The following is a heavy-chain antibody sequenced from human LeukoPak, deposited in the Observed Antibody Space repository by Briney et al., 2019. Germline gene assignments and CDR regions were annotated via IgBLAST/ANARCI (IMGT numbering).Heavy chain of an antibody. CDR3: ARSPDCSSTSCYSVGYYYYYMDV. J-gene: IGHJ6*03. D-gene: IGHD2-2*01. Sequence: SVKVSCKASGYTFTSYGISWVRQAPGQGLEWMGGIIPIFGRANYAQKFQGRVTITADESTSTAYMELSSLRSEDTAVYYCARSPDCSSTSCYSVGYYYYYMDVWGKGTTVTVPS. V-gene: IGHV1-69*13. CDR2: IIPIFGRA. CDR1: GYTFTSYG.